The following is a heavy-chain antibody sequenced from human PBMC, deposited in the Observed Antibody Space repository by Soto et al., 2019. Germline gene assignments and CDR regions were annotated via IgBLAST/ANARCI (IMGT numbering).Heavy chain of an antibody. CDR2: VYHTGIT. CDR3: ARLRGLGEVSPYFDY. Sequence: QVQLQESGPGLVKPSETLSLTCTVSGASISNYHWTWIRQPPGKGLEWIAYVYHTGITNFNPSLTSRLTISMHTYKNQFSLNLRSVTATDAAVYYCARLRGLGEVSPYFDYWGQGLLVTVSS. CDR1: GASISNYH. J-gene: IGHJ4*02. D-gene: IGHD3-10*01. V-gene: IGHV4-59*08.